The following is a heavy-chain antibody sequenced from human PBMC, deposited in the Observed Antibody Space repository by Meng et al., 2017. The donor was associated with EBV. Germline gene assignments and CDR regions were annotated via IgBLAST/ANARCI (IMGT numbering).Heavy chain of an antibody. CDR2: IYYSGST. D-gene: IGHD3-10*01. Sequence: QLQLQESGPGLVKPSEXLSLTCTVSGGSISSSSYHWGWIRQPPGKGLECIGSIYYSGSTYYNPSLKSRVTISVDTSKNQFSLKLSSVTAADTAVYYCARSSPVRFGELSNWGQGTLVTVSS. J-gene: IGHJ4*02. CDR3: ARSSPVRFGELSN. V-gene: IGHV4-39*07. CDR1: GGSISSSSYH.